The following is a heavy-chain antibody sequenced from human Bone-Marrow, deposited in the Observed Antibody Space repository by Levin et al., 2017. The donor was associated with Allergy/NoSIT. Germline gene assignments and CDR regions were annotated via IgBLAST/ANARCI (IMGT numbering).Heavy chain of an antibody. CDR1: GFTFNNAW. Sequence: GGSLRLSCAASGFTFNNAWMSWVRQAPGKGLEWVGRIKSKGDGGTRDYAAPVKGRFSISRDDSKSTLYLQMNSLKSEDTAVYYCTSRELFYFGDLLYTRTKWGQGTLVTVSS. J-gene: IGHJ4*02. D-gene: IGHD3-10*01. CDR2: IKSKGDGGTR. V-gene: IGHV3-15*01. CDR3: TSRELFYFGDLLYTRTK.